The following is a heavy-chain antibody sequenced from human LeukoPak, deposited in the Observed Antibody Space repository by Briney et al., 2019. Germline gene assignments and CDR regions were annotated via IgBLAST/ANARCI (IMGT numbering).Heavy chain of an antibody. J-gene: IGHJ6*02. Sequence: SETLSLTCTVSGGSISSGGYYWSWIRQHPGKGLEWIGYIYHSGSTYYNPSLKSRVTISVDTSKNQFSLKLSSVTAADTAVYYCARDYDILTGSFSMDVWGQGTTVTVSS. D-gene: IGHD3-9*01. CDR3: ARDYDILTGSFSMDV. V-gene: IGHV4-31*03. CDR1: GGSISSGGYY. CDR2: IYHSGST.